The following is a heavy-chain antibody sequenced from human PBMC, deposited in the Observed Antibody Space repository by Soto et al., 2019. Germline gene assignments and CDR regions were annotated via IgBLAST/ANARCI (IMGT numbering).Heavy chain of an antibody. CDR2: ISAYNGNT. D-gene: IGHD5-12*01. V-gene: IGHV1-18*04. J-gene: IGHJ6*02. Sequence: ASVKVSCKASGYTFTSYGISWVRQAPGQGLEWMGWISAYNGNTNYAQKPQGRVTMTTDTSTSTAYMELRSLRSDDTAVYYCAREPRDSGYDYRGGYYYYYGMDVWGQGTTVTVSS. CDR1: GYTFTSYG. CDR3: AREPRDSGYDYRGGYYYYYGMDV.